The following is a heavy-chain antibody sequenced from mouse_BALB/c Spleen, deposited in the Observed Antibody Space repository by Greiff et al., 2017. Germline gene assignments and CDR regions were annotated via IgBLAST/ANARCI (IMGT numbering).Heavy chain of an antibody. V-gene: IGHV1S41*01. D-gene: IGHD3-3*01. J-gene: IGHJ2*01. Sequence: DLVKPGASVKLSCKASGYTFTSYWINWIKQRPGQGLEWIGRIAPGSGSTYYNEMFKGKATLTVDTSSSTAYIQLSSLSSEDSAVYFCARGADLLDYWGQGTTLTVSS. CDR2: IAPGSGST. CDR1: GYTFTSYW. CDR3: ARGADLLDY.